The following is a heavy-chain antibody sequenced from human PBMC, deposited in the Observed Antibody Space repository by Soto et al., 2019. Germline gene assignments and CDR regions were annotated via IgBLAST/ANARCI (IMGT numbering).Heavy chain of an antibody. CDR2: INPASGHT. Sequence: QVQLVQSGAEVKKPGASVKVSCKASGYTFTTYALHWVRQAPGQRPEWMGWINPASGHTKYSKKFQDRVTITRDTSASTGYMELSSLRSEDTAVYYCGRSVVGATGEILDNAMDVW. J-gene: IGHJ6*01. CDR3: GRSVVGATGEILDNAMDV. V-gene: IGHV1-3*01. CDR1: GYTFTTYA. D-gene: IGHD1-26*01.